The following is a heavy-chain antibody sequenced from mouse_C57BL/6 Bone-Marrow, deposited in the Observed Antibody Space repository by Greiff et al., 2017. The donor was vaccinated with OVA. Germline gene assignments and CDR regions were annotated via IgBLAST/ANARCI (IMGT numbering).Heavy chain of an antibody. CDR2: IAPSDSYT. V-gene: IGHV1-50*01. J-gene: IGHJ3*01. D-gene: IGHD2-4*01. Sequence: VQLQQPGAELVKPGASVKLSCKASGYTFTSYWMQWVKQRPGQGLEWIGEIAPSDSYTNYNQKFKGKATLNVATSSSTAYMQLSSLTSDDSAVDYCARGGDYEAWFAYWGQGTLVTVSA. CDR3: ARGGDYEAWFAY. CDR1: GYTFTSYW.